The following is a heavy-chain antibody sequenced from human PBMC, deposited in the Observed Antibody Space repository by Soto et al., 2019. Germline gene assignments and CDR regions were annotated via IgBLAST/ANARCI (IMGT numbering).Heavy chain of an antibody. V-gene: IGHV4-34*01. J-gene: IGHJ4*02. CDR2: INHSGST. D-gene: IGHD6-19*01. CDR1: GGSFSGYY. CDR3: ARGRMSDSGWYWKIYYFDY. Sequence: SSETLSLTCAVYGGSFSGYYWSWIRQPPGKGLEWIGEINHSGSTNYNPSLKSRVTISVDTSKNQFSLKLSSVTAADTAVYYCARGRMSDSGWYWKIYYFDYWGQGTLVTVSS.